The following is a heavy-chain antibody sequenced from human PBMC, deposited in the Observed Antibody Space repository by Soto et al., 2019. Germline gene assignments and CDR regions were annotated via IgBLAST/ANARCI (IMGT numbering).Heavy chain of an antibody. D-gene: IGHD2-21*02. J-gene: IGHJ4*02. CDR1: GYTFTSYA. CDR2: INAGNGNT. Sequence: ASVKVSCKAYGYTFTSYAMHWVRQAPGPRQEWMGWINAGNGNTKYSQKFSGRVTITRNTSARTAYMELSSLRSEVTAVYYCARSIVVVTALDYWGQGTLVTVSS. CDR3: ARSIVVVTALDY. V-gene: IGHV1-3*01.